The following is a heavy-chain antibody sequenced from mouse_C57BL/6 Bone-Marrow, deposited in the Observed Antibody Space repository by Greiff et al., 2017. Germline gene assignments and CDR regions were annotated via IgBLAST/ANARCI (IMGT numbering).Heavy chain of an antibody. CDR2: IDPNSGGT. CDR3: ARSRYYGSSSYYAMDY. J-gene: IGHJ4*01. Sequence: QVQLKQPGAELVKPGASVKLSCKASGYTFTSYWMHWVKQRPGRGLEWIGRIDPNSGGTKYNEKFKSKATLTVDKPSSTAYMQLSSLISEDSAVYYCARSRYYGSSSYYAMDYWGQGTSVTVSS. CDR1: GYTFTSYW. V-gene: IGHV1-72*01. D-gene: IGHD1-1*01.